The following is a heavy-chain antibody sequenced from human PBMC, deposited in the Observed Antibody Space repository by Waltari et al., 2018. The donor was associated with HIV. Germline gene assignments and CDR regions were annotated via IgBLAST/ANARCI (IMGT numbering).Heavy chain of an antibody. V-gene: IGHV1-69*12. D-gene: IGHD3-3*01. CDR2: IIPISGTT. CDR3: ARLGRSRFLKWIPFDP. CDR1: GGTFSSYA. Sequence: QVQLVQSGAEVKKPGSSVKVSCKASGGTFSSYAISWVRQAPGQGLEWMGGIIPISGTTNYAQRFQGRVTITADESPSTANMELNSLKSEDTAVYYCARLGRSRFLKWIPFDPWGQGTLVTVSS. J-gene: IGHJ5*02.